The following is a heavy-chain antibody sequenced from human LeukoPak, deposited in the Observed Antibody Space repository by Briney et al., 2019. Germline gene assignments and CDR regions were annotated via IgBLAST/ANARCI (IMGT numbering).Heavy chain of an antibody. CDR2: SYYSGIT. V-gene: IGHV4-59*01. CDR3: ARGEPVDY. Sequence: SETLSLTCTVSGDSISTYYWSWIRQSPGKGLEWIGYSYYSGITSYNPSLKSRVTMSVDESKNQLSLKVNSVTAADTAVYYCARGEPVDYWGQGALVTVSS. J-gene: IGHJ4*02. CDR1: GDSISTYY. D-gene: IGHD1-14*01.